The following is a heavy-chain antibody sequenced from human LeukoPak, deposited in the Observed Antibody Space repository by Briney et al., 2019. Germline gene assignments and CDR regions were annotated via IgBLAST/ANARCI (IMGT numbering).Heavy chain of an antibody. CDR2: INPNSGGT. CDR3: ARDQDVVVPAASGY. Sequence: ASVKVSCKASEYTFTGYYMHWVRQAPGQGLEWMGWINPNSGGTNYAQKFQGRVTMTRDTSISTAYMELSRLRSDDTAVYYCARDQDVVVPAASGYWGQGTLVTVSS. CDR1: EYTFTGYY. J-gene: IGHJ4*02. V-gene: IGHV1-2*02. D-gene: IGHD2-2*01.